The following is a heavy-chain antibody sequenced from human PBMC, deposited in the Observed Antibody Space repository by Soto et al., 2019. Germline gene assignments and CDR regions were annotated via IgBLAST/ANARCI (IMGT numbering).Heavy chain of an antibody. D-gene: IGHD3-3*01. V-gene: IGHV4-34*01. Sequence: SETLSLTCAVYGGSFSGYYWSWIRQPPGKGLEWIGEINHSGSTNYNPSLKSRVTISVDTSKNQFSLKLSSVTAADTAVYYCASSRFLEWETQPANTNYYFDYWGQGTLVTVSS. CDR1: GGSFSGYY. CDR2: INHSGST. CDR3: ASSRFLEWETQPANTNYYFDY. J-gene: IGHJ4*02.